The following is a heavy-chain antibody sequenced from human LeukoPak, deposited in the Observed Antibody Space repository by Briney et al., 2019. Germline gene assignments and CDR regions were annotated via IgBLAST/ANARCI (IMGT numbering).Heavy chain of an antibody. CDR2: INQDGSEK. D-gene: IGHD4/OR15-4a*01. J-gene: IGHJ6*03. CDR1: GFTFNSYW. CDR3: ARVMSASVWRSYGSNDYYYYMDI. V-gene: IGHV3-7*01. Sequence: PGGSLRLSCAVSGFTFNSYWMSWVRQAPGKGLEWVAKINQDGSEKYSVDSMKGRITISRDNAKNSLYLEMNSLRVEDTAVFYCARVMSASVWRSYGSNDYYYYMDIWGRGTTVTVSS.